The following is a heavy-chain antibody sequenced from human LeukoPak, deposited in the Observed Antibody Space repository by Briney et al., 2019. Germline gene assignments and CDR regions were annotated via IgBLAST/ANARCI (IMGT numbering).Heavy chain of an antibody. Sequence: SETLSLTCTVSGGSIRSTSYYWGWIRQPPGKGLEWIGTIYHSGTTNSNPSLKSRLTISVDKSKNEFYLRLSSVTAADTAMYYCARHIAVSGLRGFDYWGQGTLVTVSS. CDR2: IYHSGTT. CDR3: ARHIAVSGLRGFDY. J-gene: IGHJ4*02. V-gene: IGHV4-39*07. CDR1: GGSIRSTSYY. D-gene: IGHD6-19*01.